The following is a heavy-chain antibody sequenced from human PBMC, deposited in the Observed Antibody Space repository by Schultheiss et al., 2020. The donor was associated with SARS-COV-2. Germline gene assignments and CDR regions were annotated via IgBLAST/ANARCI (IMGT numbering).Heavy chain of an antibody. CDR3: ARDLSEDAITYYDFWSGPLKYYYYGMDV. Sequence: GGSLRLSCAASGFTFSSYSMNWVRQAPGKGLEWVSSISSSSSYIYYADSVKGRFTISRDNAKNSLYLQMNSLRAEDTAVYYCARDLSEDAITYYDFWSGPLKYYYYGMDVWGQGTTVTVSS. J-gene: IGHJ6*02. V-gene: IGHV3-21*01. CDR2: ISSSSSYI. D-gene: IGHD3-3*01. CDR1: GFTFSSYS.